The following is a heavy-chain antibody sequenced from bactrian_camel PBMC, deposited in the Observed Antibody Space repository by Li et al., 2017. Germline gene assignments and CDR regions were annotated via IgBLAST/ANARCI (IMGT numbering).Heavy chain of an antibody. D-gene: IGHD2*01. V-gene: IGHV3S67*01. CDR1: GYTYNNYS. J-gene: IGHJ6*01. Sequence: VQLVESGGGSVQAGGSLTLSCVTSGYTYNNYSMGWFRQAPGKEREGVAAIDSDGSISYADAVKGRFTVSIDIPGSNGRTCYSWSAFGYWGQGTQVTVS. CDR2: IDSDGSI.